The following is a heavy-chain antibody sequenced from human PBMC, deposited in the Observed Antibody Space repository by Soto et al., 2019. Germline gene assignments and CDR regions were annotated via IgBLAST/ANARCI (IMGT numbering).Heavy chain of an antibody. CDR3: ARDHYDFWSGYYTEYYYYGMDV. D-gene: IGHD3-3*01. CDR1: GFTFSSYW. CDR2: INSDGSST. J-gene: IGHJ6*02. Sequence: GGSLRLSCAASGFTFSSYWMHWVRQAPGKGLVWVSRINSDGSSTSYADSVKGRFTISRDNAKNTLYLQMNSLRAEDTAVYYCARDHYDFWSGYYTEYYYYGMDVWGQGTTVTVSS. V-gene: IGHV3-74*01.